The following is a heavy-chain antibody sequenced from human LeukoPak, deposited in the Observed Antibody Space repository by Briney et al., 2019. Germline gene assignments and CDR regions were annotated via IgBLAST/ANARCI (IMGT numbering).Heavy chain of an antibody. CDR1: GFTFSSYS. J-gene: IGHJ6*03. CDR3: ARVDDFWSGYAYMDV. Sequence: PGGSLRLSCAASGFTFSSYSMKWVRQAPGKGLEWVSYISSSSSTIYYADSVKGRFTISRDNAKNSLYLQMNSLRAEDTAVYYCARVDDFWSGYAYMDVWGKGTTVTVSS. D-gene: IGHD3-3*01. V-gene: IGHV3-48*04. CDR2: ISSSSSTI.